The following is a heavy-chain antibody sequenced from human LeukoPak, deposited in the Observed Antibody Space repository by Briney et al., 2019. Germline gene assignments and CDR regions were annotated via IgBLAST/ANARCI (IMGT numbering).Heavy chain of an antibody. CDR3: ARELPFDY. CDR2: IKSDGSRT. V-gene: IGHV3-74*01. CDR1: GFTFSNYW. Sequence: GGSLRLSCAASGFTFSNYWMHWVRQAPGKGLVWVSRIKSDGSRTDYADSVKGRFTISRDNAKNTLYLQMNSLRAEDTAVYYCARELPFDYWDQGTLVTVSS. J-gene: IGHJ4*02.